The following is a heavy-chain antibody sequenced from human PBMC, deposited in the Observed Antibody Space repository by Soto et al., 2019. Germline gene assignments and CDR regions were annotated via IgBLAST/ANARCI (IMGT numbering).Heavy chain of an antibody. V-gene: IGHV3-11*01. Sequence: QVQLVESGGGLVQPGGSLRLSCTASGFSFNDFHMTWIRQAPGKGLEWVSYISTTGSTRYFADSPKGRVSISRDNAKNSLYLDVNSLRAEDSAVYYCARGPSRNDYGDWDYWGQGILVTVSS. D-gene: IGHD4-17*01. CDR2: ISTTGSTR. CDR1: GFSFNDFH. CDR3: ARGPSRNDYGDWDY. J-gene: IGHJ4*02.